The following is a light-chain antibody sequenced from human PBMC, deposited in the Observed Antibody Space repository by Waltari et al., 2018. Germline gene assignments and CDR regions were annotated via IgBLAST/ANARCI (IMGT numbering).Light chain of an antibody. J-gene: IGKJ1*01. CDR1: QTVSNTY. Sequence: EIVLTQSPGTLSLSPGERATLSRRATQTVSNTYLAWYQQKPGQPPRLLIYAASTRATGIPDRFSGSGSGTDFALTINRLEPEDSAVYYCHQSGTSPRTFGQGTKVEIK. V-gene: IGKV3-20*01. CDR2: AAS. CDR3: HQSGTSPRT.